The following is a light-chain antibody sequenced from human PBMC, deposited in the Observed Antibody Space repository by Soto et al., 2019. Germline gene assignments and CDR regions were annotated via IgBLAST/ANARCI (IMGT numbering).Light chain of an antibody. CDR3: QQSYSIPHT. J-gene: IGKJ2*01. Sequence: DIQMTQSPSSLSASVGDRVTITCRASQSITTYLNWYQQKPGKAPNLLIYTTSSLQGVVPSRFSGSRSVTDFTLTISSLQPEDFATYYCQQSYSIPHTFGQGTKLEIK. V-gene: IGKV1-39*01. CDR2: TTS. CDR1: QSITTY.